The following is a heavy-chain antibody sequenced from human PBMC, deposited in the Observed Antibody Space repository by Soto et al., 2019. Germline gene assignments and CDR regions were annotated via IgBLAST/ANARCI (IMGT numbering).Heavy chain of an antibody. D-gene: IGHD3-3*01. V-gene: IGHV2-5*02. CDR3: AHRATMTIFVLIIDNCIWFDP. CDR1: GFSLSTSGAA. CDR2: IYWDGDK. J-gene: IGHJ5*02. Sequence: QINLIESGPPLVNPTQPLTLTCTFSGFSLSTSGAAVGWVRQPPGRALEWLALIYWDGDKRYNASLGNRLTIAKDTSMNQVVLTLTDVVPGDTATYYCAHRATMTIFVLIIDNCIWFDPWGQGTRVIVSS.